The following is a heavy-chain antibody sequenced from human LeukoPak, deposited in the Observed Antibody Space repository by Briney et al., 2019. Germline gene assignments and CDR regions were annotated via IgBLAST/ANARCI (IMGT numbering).Heavy chain of an antibody. CDR2: VNPNSGGT. J-gene: IGHJ4*02. V-gene: IGHV1-2*02. Sequence: GASVQVSCKASGYTFTGYYMHWVRQAPGQGLEWMGWVNPNSGGTNYAQKFQGRVTMTRDTSISIAYMELSRLRSDDTAVYYCARGAITISNAQPFDYWGQGTLVTVSS. CDR3: ARGAITISNAQPFDY. CDR1: GYTFTGYY. D-gene: IGHD3-3*01.